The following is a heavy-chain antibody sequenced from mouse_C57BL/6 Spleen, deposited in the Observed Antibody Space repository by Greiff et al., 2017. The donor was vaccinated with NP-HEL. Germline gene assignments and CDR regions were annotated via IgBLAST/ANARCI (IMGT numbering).Heavy chain of an antibody. CDR3: ARTHDYDDGELGAY. V-gene: IGHV1-55*01. CDR2: IYPGSGST. Sequence: QVQLQQPGAELVKPGASVKMSCKASGYTFTSYWITWVKQRPGQGLEWIGDIYPGSGSTNYNEKFKSKATLTVDTSSSTAYMQLSSLTSEDSAVYYCARTHDYDDGELGAYWGQGTLVTVSA. CDR1: GYTFTSYW. J-gene: IGHJ3*01. D-gene: IGHD2-4*01.